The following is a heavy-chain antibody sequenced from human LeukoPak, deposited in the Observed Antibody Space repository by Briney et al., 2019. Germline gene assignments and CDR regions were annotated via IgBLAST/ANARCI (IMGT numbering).Heavy chain of an antibody. CDR3: ARSLRAYSSGWYAVLYYYGMDV. V-gene: IGHV1-2*02. CDR1: GHTFNAYY. CDR2: INPDSGGT. Sequence: ASVKVSCKASGHTFNAYYMHWVRQAPGQGLEWMGWINPDSGGTIYAQKFQGRVTITADESTSKAYMELSSLRSEDTAVYYCARSLRAYSSGWYAVLYYYGMDVWGQGTTVTVSS. D-gene: IGHD6-19*01. J-gene: IGHJ6*02.